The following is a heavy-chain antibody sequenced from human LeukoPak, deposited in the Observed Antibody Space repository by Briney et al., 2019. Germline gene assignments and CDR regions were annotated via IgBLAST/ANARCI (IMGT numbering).Heavy chain of an antibody. CDR2: INPNSGGT. D-gene: IGHD3-10*01. Sequence: ASVKVCCKTSGYIFTDYYMHWVRQAPGQGLEWMGWINPNSGGTNYAQRFQGRVTMSRDTSISTAYMELSRLTSDDTAVYYCARMGDSGSYGFDIWGQGTMVTVSS. CDR1: GYIFTDYY. J-gene: IGHJ3*02. V-gene: IGHV1-2*02. CDR3: ARMGDSGSYGFDI.